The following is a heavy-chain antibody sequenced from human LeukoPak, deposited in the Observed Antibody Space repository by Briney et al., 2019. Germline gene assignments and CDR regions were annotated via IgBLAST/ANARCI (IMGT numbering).Heavy chain of an antibody. J-gene: IGHJ5*02. CDR3: ARHLSITIFGVVKTPNWLDP. CDR1: GYTFTSYG. CDR2: ISAYNGNT. D-gene: IGHD3-3*01. V-gene: IGHV1-18*01. Sequence: GASVKVSCKASGYTFTSYGISWVRQAPGQGLEWMGWISAYNGNTNYAQKLQGRVTMTTDTSTSTAYMELRSLRSDDTAVYYCARHLSITIFGVVKTPNWLDPWGQGTLVTVSS.